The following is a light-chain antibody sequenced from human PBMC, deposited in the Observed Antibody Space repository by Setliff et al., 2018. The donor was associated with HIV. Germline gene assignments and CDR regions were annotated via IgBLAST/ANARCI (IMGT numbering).Light chain of an antibody. J-gene: IGKJ1*01. CDR2: KAS. V-gene: IGKV1-5*03. Sequence: DIHMTQSPSTLSASVGDRISITCRASQSLTTSLAWYQQKPGQAPKLLIYKASSLDSGIPSRFSGSGSGTEFTLTISGLQSDDFATYFCQQYNTYPWTFGQGTKVDIK. CDR1: QSLTTS. CDR3: QQYNTYPWT.